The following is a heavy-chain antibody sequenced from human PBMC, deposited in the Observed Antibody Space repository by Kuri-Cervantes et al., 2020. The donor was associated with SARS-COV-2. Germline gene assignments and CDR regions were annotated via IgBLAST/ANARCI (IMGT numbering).Heavy chain of an antibody. CDR2: ISAYNGNT. Sequence: ASVKVSCKASGYTFTSYGISWVRQAPGQGLEWMGWISAYNGNTNYAQKFQGRVTMTTDTSTSAAYMELRSLRAEGTAVYYCVKDLRPSYGGNPNYYYFYYMDVWGKGTTVTGSS. J-gene: IGHJ6*03. CDR3: VKDLRPSYGGNPNYYYFYYMDV. D-gene: IGHD4-23*01. CDR1: GYTFTSYG. V-gene: IGHV1-18*01.